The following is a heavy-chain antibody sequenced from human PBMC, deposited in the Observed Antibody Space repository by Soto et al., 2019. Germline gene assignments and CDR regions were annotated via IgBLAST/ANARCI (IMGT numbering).Heavy chain of an antibody. CDR3: AKLRSSLEWPPFGP. V-gene: IGHV3-30*18. CDR1: GFTFRSYG. Sequence: QVKLVESGGGVVQSGRSRRLSCAASGFTFRSYGMHWVRQSPGKGLEWVAVIKSDGRNTDYADSVKGRFFISRDNTRNMLFLQMNSLRADATAVYYCAKLRSSLEWPPFGPWGQGTLVTVSS. J-gene: IGHJ5*02. D-gene: IGHD3-3*01. CDR2: IKSDGRNT.